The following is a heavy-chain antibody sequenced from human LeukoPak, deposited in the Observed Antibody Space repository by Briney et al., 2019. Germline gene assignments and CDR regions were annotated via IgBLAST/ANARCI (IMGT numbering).Heavy chain of an antibody. Sequence: ASVKVSCKASGGTFSSYAISWVRQAPGQGLEWMGWISTYSSHTTYAQKFQGRVTMTTDTSTTTAYMELRSLRSDDTAVYYCARDEGRVSGSFNPWGQGTLVTVSS. CDR1: GGTFSSYA. J-gene: IGHJ5*02. CDR2: ISTYSSHT. D-gene: IGHD3-10*01. V-gene: IGHV1-18*01. CDR3: ARDEGRVSGSFNP.